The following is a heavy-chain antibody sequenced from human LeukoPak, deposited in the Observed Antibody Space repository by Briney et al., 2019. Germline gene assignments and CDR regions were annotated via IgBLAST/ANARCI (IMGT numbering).Heavy chain of an antibody. V-gene: IGHV4-31*03. CDR3: ARDYGDSGLGWFDP. D-gene: IGHD4-17*01. CDR1: GGSISSGGYY. CDR2: IYYSGST. J-gene: IGHJ5*02. Sequence: PSQTLSLTCTVSGGSISSGGYYWSWIRQHPGKGLEWIGYIYYSGSTYYNPSLKSRVTISVDTSKNQFSLKLSSVTAADTAVYYCARDYGDSGLGWFDPRGQGTLVTVSS.